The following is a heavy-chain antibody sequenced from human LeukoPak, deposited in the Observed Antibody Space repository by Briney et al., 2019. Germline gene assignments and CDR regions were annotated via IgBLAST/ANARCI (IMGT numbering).Heavy chain of an antibody. V-gene: IGHV4-34*01. D-gene: IGHD6-19*01. CDR1: GGSFSGYY. CDR3: ARTRSSGYDAFDI. Sequence: PSETLSLTCAVYGGSFSGYYWSWIRQPPGKGLEWMGEINHSGSTNYNPSLKSRVTISVDTSKNQFSLKLSSVTAADTAVYYCARTRSSGYDAFDIWGQGTMVTVSS. J-gene: IGHJ3*02. CDR2: INHSGST.